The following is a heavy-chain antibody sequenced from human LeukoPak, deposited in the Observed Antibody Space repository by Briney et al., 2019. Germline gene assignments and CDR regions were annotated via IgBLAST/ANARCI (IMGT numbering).Heavy chain of an antibody. CDR3: AKDGGLWVSAHWGDS. D-gene: IGHD7-27*01. CDR2: ITTGGPNT. Sequence: GGSLRLSCTASGFTFSSYTMSWVRQAPGKGLKWVSTITTGGPNTYYADSVKGRFTVSRDDSKNALYLQMNSLRAEDTAVYYCAKDGGLWVSAHWGDSWGRGTLVTVSS. CDR1: GFTFSSYT. J-gene: IGHJ4*02. V-gene: IGHV3-23*01.